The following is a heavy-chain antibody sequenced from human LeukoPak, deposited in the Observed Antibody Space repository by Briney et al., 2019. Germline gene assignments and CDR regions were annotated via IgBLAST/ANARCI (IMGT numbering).Heavy chain of an antibody. CDR3: ARDSGLAYCGGDCYSYFDY. Sequence: ASVKVSCKASGYTFTSYYMHWVRQAPGQGLEWMGIINPSGGSTSYAQKFQGRVTMTRDTSTSTVYMELSSLRSEDTAVYYCARDSGLAYCGGDCYSYFDYRGQGTLVTVSS. J-gene: IGHJ4*02. CDR1: GYTFTSYY. V-gene: IGHV1-46*01. CDR2: INPSGGST. D-gene: IGHD2-21*02.